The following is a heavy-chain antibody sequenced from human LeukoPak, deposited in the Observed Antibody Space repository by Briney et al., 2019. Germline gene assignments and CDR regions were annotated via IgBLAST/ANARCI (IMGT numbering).Heavy chain of an antibody. Sequence: PGGSLRLSCAASGFTFSSYGMNWVRQAPGKGLEWVSYISSSGSTIYYADSVKGRFTISRDNAKNSLYLQMNSLRAEDTAVYYCASTIHFDWLDYWGQGTLVTVSS. CDR3: ASTIHFDWLDY. V-gene: IGHV3-48*03. CDR2: ISSSGSTI. J-gene: IGHJ4*02. CDR1: GFTFSSYG. D-gene: IGHD3-9*01.